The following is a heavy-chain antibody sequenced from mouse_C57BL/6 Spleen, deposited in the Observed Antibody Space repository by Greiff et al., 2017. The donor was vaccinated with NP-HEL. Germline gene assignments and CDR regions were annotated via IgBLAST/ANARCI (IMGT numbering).Heavy chain of an antibody. V-gene: IGHV7-3*01. D-gene: IGHD1-1*01. CDR2: IRNNANGYKT. J-gene: IGHJ2*01. CDR1: GFTFTGYY. Sequence: EVKLVESGGGLVQPGGSLSLSCAASGFTFTGYYMSWVRQPPGKALEWLGFIRNNANGYKTEYSASVKGRFTISRDTSQSILYLQMNAPGAEDSATYYCARYSPYYYDGDDWGQGTTLTVSS. CDR3: ARYSPYYYDGDD.